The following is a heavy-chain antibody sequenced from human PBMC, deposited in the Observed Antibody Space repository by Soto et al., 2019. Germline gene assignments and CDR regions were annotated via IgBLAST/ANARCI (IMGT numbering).Heavy chain of an antibody. CDR2: IIPIFGTA. J-gene: IGHJ4*02. V-gene: IGHV1-69*01. CDR3: ATRGGEMATITYFDY. Sequence: QVQLVQSGAEVKKPGSSVNVSCKASGGTFSSYAISWVRQAPGQGLEWMGGIIPIFGTANYAQKFQGRVTITADESTSTAYRALSSLTSEDTAVYYCATRGGEMATITYFDYWGQGTLVTVSS. D-gene: IGHD5-12*01. CDR1: GGTFSSYA.